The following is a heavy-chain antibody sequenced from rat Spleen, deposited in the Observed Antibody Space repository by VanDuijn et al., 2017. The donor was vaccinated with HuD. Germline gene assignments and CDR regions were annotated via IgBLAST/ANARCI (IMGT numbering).Heavy chain of an antibody. CDR2: MWSGGST. Sequence: QVQLKESGPGLVQPSQTLSLTCTVSGFSLTSYNVHWVRQPPGKGLEWMGVMWSGGSTDYNSALKSRLSISRDTSKNQVFLKMNSLQSEDTTTYYCAREGATTDVMDAWGQGASVTVSS. J-gene: IGHJ4*01. CDR1: GFSLTSYN. CDR3: AREGATTDVMDA. D-gene: IGHD1-11*01. V-gene: IGHV2-45*01.